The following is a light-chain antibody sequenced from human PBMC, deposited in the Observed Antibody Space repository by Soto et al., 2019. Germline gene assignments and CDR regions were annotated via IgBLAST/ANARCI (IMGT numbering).Light chain of an antibody. CDR2: QDS. Sequence: SYELTQPPSVSVSPGQTASITCSGDKLGDKYACWYQQKPGQSPVLVIYQDSKRPSGIPERFSGSNSGNTATLTISGTQAMDEADYYCQAWDSSTAGVVFGGGTKHTVL. CDR1: KLGDKY. CDR3: QAWDSSTAGVV. V-gene: IGLV3-1*01. J-gene: IGLJ2*01.